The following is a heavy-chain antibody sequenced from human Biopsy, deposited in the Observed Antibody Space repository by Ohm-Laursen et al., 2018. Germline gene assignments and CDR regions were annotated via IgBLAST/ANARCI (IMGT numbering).Heavy chain of an antibody. V-gene: IGHV3-7*01. CDR1: GFTFSSYY. CDR3: ARSLWPEDY. Sequence: SLRLSCAASGFTFSSYYMSWVRLAPGKGLVWVANINQDGSVKNYVDSVKGRFTISRDNAENSVYLQMSSLRSEDTAVYYCARSLWPEDYWGQGTLVTVSS. D-gene: IGHD2-21*01. J-gene: IGHJ4*02. CDR2: INQDGSVK.